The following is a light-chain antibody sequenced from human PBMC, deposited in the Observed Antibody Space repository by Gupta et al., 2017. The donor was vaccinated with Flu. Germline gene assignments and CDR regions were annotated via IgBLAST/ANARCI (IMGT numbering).Light chain of an antibody. CDR3: AVWDDSLNGHYV. CDR2: DNS. Sequence: QSALTQPPSASGTPGQRVTFSCSGSSSNIGSYTVDWYQQLPGTAPKLLIYDNSQRPSGVPDRFSGSKSGTSASLALSGLQSEDEADYYCAVWDDSLNGHYVFGSGTKVTVL. CDR1: SSNIGSYT. V-gene: IGLV1-44*01. J-gene: IGLJ1*01.